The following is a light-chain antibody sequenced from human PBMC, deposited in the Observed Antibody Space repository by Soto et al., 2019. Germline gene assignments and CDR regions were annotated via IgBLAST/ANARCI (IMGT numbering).Light chain of an antibody. CDR1: SSDVGGYNY. V-gene: IGLV2-14*01. J-gene: IGLJ1*01. CDR2: EVS. CDR3: SSYTSSSTRV. Sequence: SFLSPPASGSGSRGQWITISCTGTSSDVGGYNYVSWYQQHPGKAPKLMIYEVSNRPSGVSNRFSGSKSGNTASLTISRLQAEDEADYYCSSYTSSSTRVFGTGTKVTVL.